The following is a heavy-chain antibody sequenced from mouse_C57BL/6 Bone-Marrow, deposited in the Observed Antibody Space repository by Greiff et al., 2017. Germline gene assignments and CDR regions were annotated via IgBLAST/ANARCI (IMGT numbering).Heavy chain of an antibody. CDR3: ARQNLLRYFDV. CDR2: ISNWAYSI. D-gene: IGHD2-1*01. J-gene: IGHJ1*03. CDR1: GFTFSDYG. V-gene: IGHV5-15*01. Sequence: EVKLMESGGGLVQPGGSLKLSCAASGFTFSDYGMAWVRQAPRKGPEWVAFISNWAYSIYYADTVTGRFTISRENAKNTLYLEMSSLRSEDTAMYYCARQNLLRYFDVWGTGTTVTVSS.